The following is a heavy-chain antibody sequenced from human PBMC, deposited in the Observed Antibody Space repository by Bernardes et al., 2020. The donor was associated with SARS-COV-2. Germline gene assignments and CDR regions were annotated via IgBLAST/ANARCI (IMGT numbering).Heavy chain of an antibody. V-gene: IGHV2-5*01. D-gene: IGHD4-17*01. CDR2: IYWNDDK. J-gene: IGHJ4*02. CDR3: THELRWRSVDN. Sequence: SGPTLVKPTEALALTCSFSGFSLSTNEVGVGWIRQPPGKALEWLALIYWNDDKRYSPSLKNRLSITKGASKNQVVLTMTNMDPADTGTYYCTHELRWRSVDNWGQGTLVTVTS. CDR1: GFSLSTNEVG.